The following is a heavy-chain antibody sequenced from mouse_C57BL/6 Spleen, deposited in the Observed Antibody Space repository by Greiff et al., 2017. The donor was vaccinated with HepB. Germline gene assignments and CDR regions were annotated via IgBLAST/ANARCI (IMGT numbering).Heavy chain of an antibody. CDR3: ARSESSGYAY. Sequence: VQLQQPGAELVRPGSSVKLSCKASGYTFTSYWMHWVKQRPIQGLEWIGNIDPSDSETHYNQKFKDKATLTVDKSSSTAYMQLSSLTSEDSAVYYCARSESSGYAYWGQGTLVTVSA. V-gene: IGHV1-52*01. D-gene: IGHD3-2*02. J-gene: IGHJ3*01. CDR2: IDPSDSET. CDR1: GYTFTSYW.